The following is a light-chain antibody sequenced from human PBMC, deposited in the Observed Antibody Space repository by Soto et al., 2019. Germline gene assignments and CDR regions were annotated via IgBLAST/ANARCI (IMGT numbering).Light chain of an antibody. CDR1: QSVSSN. Sequence: EIEMTQSPATLSVSPGERATLSCRASQSVSSNLAWYQQKPGQAPRLLIYGASTRATGIPARFSGSGSGTELTLTISSLQSEDFAVYYCQQYNNWPALTFGGGTKVEIK. CDR2: GAS. CDR3: QQYNNWPALT. V-gene: IGKV3-15*01. J-gene: IGKJ4*01.